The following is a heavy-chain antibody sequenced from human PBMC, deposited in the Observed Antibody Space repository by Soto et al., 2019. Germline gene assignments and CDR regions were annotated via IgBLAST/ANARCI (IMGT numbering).Heavy chain of an antibody. CDR3: AKRSSSSTLDY. CDR2: ISGSDDST. CDR1: GFTFSSYA. V-gene: IGHV3-23*01. D-gene: IGHD6-6*01. J-gene: IGHJ4*02. Sequence: EVQLLESGGGWVQPGESLRLSCAASGFTFSSYAMSWVRQSPGKGLEWVSVISGSDDSTYYADSVKSRVADARDTPKNTLYLQMNSQRAEDKAIEYCAKRSSSSTLDYWGQGTLVTVSS.